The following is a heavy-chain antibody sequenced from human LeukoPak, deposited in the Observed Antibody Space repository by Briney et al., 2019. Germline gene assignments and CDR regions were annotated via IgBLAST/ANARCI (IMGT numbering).Heavy chain of an antibody. J-gene: IGHJ4*02. V-gene: IGHV1-69*04. CDR3: ARSPHIAAAGTFDY. Sequence: GASVKVSCKASGGTFSSYAISWVPQAPGQGLEWMGRIIPILGIANYAQKFQGRVTITADKSTSTAYMELSSLRSEDTAVYYCARSPHIAAAGTFDYWGQGTLVTVSS. CDR2: IIPILGIA. CDR1: GGTFSSYA. D-gene: IGHD6-13*01.